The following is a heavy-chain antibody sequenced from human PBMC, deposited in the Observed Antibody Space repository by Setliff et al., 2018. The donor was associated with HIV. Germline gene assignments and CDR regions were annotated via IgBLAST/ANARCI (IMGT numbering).Heavy chain of an antibody. Sequence: VKVSRKASGYLFTSYDVNWVRQAPGQGLEWMGWMDPNNGHTTYAQNFQGRVTITRDTSVGTAYMELSSLRSEDTAVYYCARDKALYYYDGSGSPLFDIWGQGTMVTVSS. CDR1: GYLFTSYD. D-gene: IGHD3-22*01. J-gene: IGHJ3*02. V-gene: IGHV1-8*03. CDR3: ARDKALYYYDGSGSPLFDI. CDR2: MDPNNGHT.